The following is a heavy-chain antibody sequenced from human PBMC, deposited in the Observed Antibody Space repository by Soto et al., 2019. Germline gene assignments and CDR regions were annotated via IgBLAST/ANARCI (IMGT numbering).Heavy chain of an antibody. CDR3: ARPPDYDYIWGRPTVTAFDI. V-gene: IGHV3-48*01. CDR1: GFTFSSYS. Sequence: GGSLRLSCAASGFTFSSYSMNWVRQAPGKGLEWVSYISSSSSTIYYADSVKGRFTISRDNAKNSLYLQMNSLRAEDTAVYYCARPPDYDYIWGRPTVTAFDIWGQGTMVTVSS. D-gene: IGHD3-16*01. J-gene: IGHJ3*02. CDR2: ISSSSSTI.